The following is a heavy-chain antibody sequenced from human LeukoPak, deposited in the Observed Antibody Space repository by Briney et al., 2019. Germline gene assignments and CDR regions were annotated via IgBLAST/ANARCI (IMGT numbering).Heavy chain of an antibody. CDR1: GASINGYY. Sequence: PSETLSLTCTVSGASINGYYWSWIRQPPGKGLEWIGNVHYSLSSNYSPSLESRVTISMDTSQRQFSLKLTSVTAADMAVYYCACYKIVERNFDFWGQGMLVTVSS. CDR3: ACYKIVERNFDF. D-gene: IGHD5-24*01. CDR2: VHYSLSS. J-gene: IGHJ4*02. V-gene: IGHV4-59*01.